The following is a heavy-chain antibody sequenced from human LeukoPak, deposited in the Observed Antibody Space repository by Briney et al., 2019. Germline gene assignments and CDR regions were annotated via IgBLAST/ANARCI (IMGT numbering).Heavy chain of an antibody. D-gene: IGHD1-1*01. J-gene: IGHJ4*02. Sequence: GGSLRLSCAASGFTFSSYAMSWVRQAPGKGLEWVSVIYGGGGYTYYADSVKGRFTISRDNSMDTLYLQVNSLRAEDTAVYYCAKGQGRNDGGFDYWGQGTLVTVSS. CDR2: IYGGGGYT. CDR1: GFTFSSYA. V-gene: IGHV3-23*01. CDR3: AKGQGRNDGGFDY.